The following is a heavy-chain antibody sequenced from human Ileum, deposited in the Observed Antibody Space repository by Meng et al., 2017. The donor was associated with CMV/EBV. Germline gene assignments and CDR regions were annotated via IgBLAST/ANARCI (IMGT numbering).Heavy chain of an antibody. D-gene: IGHD1/OR15-1a*01. CDR2: INPNSGGK. V-gene: IGHV1-2*07. CDR1: GYTFTDCF. Sequence: ASVKVSCKASGYTFTDCFIHWVRQAPGQGLEWMGWINPNSGGKKYANQFQGGVTMTRETSVSTVYMELRGLRSDNTAVYYCARRFFEGLTGTKSWFDPGGQGTLVTVSS. J-gene: IGHJ5*02. CDR3: ARRFFEGLTGTKSWFDP.